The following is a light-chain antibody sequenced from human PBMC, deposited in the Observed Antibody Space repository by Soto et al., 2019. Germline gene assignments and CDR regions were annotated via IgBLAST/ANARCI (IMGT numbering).Light chain of an antibody. CDR2: DAS. V-gene: IGKV1-5*01. Sequence: DIQMTQSPSTLSASVGDSVTITCRASQSASTWLAWYQQKPGKAPKLLISDASSLESGVPKRFSGSGSGTEFTLTISSLRPDDFAAYYCQLYNSYPVTFGPGTKVDLK. CDR3: QLYNSYPVT. J-gene: IGKJ3*01. CDR1: QSASTW.